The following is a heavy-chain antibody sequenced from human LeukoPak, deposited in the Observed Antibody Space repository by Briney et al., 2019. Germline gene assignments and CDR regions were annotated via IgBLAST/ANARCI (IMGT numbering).Heavy chain of an antibody. D-gene: IGHD1-26*01. CDR3: ARGLKGLVGATSHYYDYMDV. J-gene: IGHJ6*03. Sequence: SETLSLTCTVSGGSISSYYWSWIRQPPGKGLEWIGEINHSGSTNYNPSLKSRLTISVNTSKNQFSLKLSSVTAADTAVFYCARGLKGLVGATSHYYDYMDVRGKGTTVTVSS. CDR1: GGSISSYY. V-gene: IGHV4-34*01. CDR2: INHSGST.